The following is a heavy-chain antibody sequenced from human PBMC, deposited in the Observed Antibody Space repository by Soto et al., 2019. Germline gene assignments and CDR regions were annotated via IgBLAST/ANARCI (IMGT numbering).Heavy chain of an antibody. J-gene: IGHJ4*02. D-gene: IGHD2-15*01. CDR1: GYTFTNSD. CDR2: MNPDSGYA. CDR3: ARRPHGSCGICYYHLDN. V-gene: IGHV1-8*01. Sequence: ASVKVSCKASGYTFTNSDMNWVRQAPGQGLEWMGWMNPDSGYAAYAQKFQGRVNLTTSTSTSTVYMGMRSLGSEDTALYSCARRPHGSCGICYYHLDNWGQGTLVTVSS.